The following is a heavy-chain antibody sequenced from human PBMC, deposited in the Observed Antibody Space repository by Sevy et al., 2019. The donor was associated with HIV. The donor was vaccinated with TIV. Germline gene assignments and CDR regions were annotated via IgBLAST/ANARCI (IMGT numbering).Heavy chain of an antibody. V-gene: IGHV4-39*01. D-gene: IGHD4-4*01. J-gene: IGHJ6*02. CDR2: IYYSGST. Sequence: SETLSLTCTVSGGSISSSSYYWGWIRQPPGKGLEWIGSIYYSGSTYYNPSPKSRVTISVDTSKNQFSLKLSSVTAADTAVYYCATSSQGASYSNYRYYYGMDVWGQGTTVTVSS. CDR3: ATSSQGASYSNYRYYYGMDV. CDR1: GGSISSSSYY.